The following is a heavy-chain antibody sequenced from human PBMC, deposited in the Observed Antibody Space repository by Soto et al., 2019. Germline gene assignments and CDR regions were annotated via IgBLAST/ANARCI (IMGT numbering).Heavy chain of an antibody. CDR3: ARDLRYYDFCSGYPLHDYGMDG. V-gene: IGHV1-3*01. D-gene: IGHD3-3*01. Sequence: ASVKVSCKASGYTFTSYAMHWVRQAPGQRLEWMGWINAGNGNTKYSQKFQGRVTITRDTSASTAYMELSSLRSEDTAVYYCARDLRYYDFCSGYPLHDYGMDGWGKGTTVLVSS. CDR1: GYTFTSYA. J-gene: IGHJ6*04. CDR2: INAGNGNT.